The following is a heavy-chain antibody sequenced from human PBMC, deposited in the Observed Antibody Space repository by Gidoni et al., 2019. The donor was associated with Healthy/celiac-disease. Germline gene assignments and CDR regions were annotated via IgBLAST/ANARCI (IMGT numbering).Heavy chain of an antibody. Sequence: QVQLVQSGAEVKKPGSSVKVSCKASGGTFSSYAISWVRQAPGQGLEWMGGIIPIFGTANYAQKFQGRVTITADKSTSTAYMELSSLRSEDTAVYYCARSGSYDSSGYYLDGRGDIWGQGTMVTVSS. CDR3: ARSGSYDSSGYYLDGRGDI. V-gene: IGHV1-69*06. CDR2: IIPIFGTA. CDR1: GGTFSSYA. D-gene: IGHD3-22*01. J-gene: IGHJ3*02.